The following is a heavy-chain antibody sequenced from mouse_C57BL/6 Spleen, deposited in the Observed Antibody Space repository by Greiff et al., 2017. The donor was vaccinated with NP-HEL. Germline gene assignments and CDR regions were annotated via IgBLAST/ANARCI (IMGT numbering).Heavy chain of an antibody. CDR2: ISSGGDYI. V-gene: IGHV5-9-1*02. CDR3: TRDRRILYYYGSSYDYAMDY. CDR1: GFTFSSYA. Sequence: EVKLMESGEGLVKPGGSLKLSCAASGFTFSSYAMSWVRQTPEKRLEWVAYISSGGDYIYYADTVKGRFTISRDNARNTLYLQMSSLKSEDTAMYYCTRDRRILYYYGSSYDYAMDYWGQGTSVTVSS. J-gene: IGHJ4*01. D-gene: IGHD1-1*01.